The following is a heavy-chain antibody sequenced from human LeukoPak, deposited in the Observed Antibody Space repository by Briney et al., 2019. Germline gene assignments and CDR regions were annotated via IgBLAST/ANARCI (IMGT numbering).Heavy chain of an antibody. D-gene: IGHD1-26*01. CDR2: ISYDGSNK. J-gene: IGHJ4*02. Sequence: PGRSLRLSCAASGFTLSSYAMHWVRQAPGKGLEWVAVISYDGSNKYYADSVKGRFTISRDNSKNTLYLQMNSLRAEDTAVYYCARGAWWELLYTHFDYWGQGTLVTVSS. CDR1: GFTLSSYA. V-gene: IGHV3-30-3*01. CDR3: ARGAWWELLYTHFDY.